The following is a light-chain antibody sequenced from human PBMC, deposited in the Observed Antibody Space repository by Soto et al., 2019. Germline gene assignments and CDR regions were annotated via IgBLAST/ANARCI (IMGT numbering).Light chain of an antibody. V-gene: IGKV3-20*01. CDR1: QSVTSSY. Sequence: EMVLTQSPGTLSLSPGERATLSCRASQSVTSSYLAWYQQIPGQAPRLLIHGASSRATGIPDRFSGSGSGTDFTLTITRLEPADFAVYYCQLYGSSSWTFGQGTKVDIK. J-gene: IGKJ1*01. CDR2: GAS. CDR3: QLYGSSSWT.